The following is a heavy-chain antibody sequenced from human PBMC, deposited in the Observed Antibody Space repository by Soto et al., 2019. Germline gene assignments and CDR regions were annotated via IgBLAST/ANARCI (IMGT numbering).Heavy chain of an antibody. D-gene: IGHD6-19*01. CDR3: ARAGRDAGFYRSGWYNFDS. CDR1: GGSISSYY. J-gene: IGHJ4*02. V-gene: IGHV4-59*01. CDR2: IYYSGST. Sequence: PSETLSLTCTVSGGSISSYYWSWIRQPPGKGLEWIGYIYYSGSTNYNPSLKSRVTISVDTSKNQFSLKLSSVTAAATAVYYCARAGRDAGFYRSGWYNFDSWGQGTLVTVSS.